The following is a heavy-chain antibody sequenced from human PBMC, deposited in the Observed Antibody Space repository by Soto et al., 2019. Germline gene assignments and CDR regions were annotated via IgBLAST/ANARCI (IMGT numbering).Heavy chain of an antibody. V-gene: IGHV3-30*18. CDR2: ISYDGSNT. CDR3: AKDEDAIRAKDGVRLRCSLIAY. CDR1: GFTFSSYG. D-gene: IGHD4-17*01. J-gene: IGHJ4*02. Sequence: GGSLRLSCVASGFTFSSYGVHWVRQAPGKGLEWVAVISYDGSNTYYADSAKGRFTISRDNSRNTLYLQMSSLRADDTAVYYCAKDEDAIRAKDGVRLRCSLIAYWGKGTLVTVSS.